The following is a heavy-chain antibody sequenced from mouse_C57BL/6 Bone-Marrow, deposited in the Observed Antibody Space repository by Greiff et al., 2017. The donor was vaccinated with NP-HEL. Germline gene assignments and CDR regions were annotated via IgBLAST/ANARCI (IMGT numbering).Heavy chain of an antibody. CDR1: GFNIKDYY. Sequence: EVQLQQSGAELVKPGDSVKLSCTASGFNIKDYYMHWVKQRTEQGLEWIGRIDPEDGENKYAPKFQGTGIITADTSSNTAYLQLSSLTSEDTAVYYGASPEGNWGDAMDYWGQGTSVTVSS. CDR3: ASPEGNWGDAMDY. J-gene: IGHJ4*01. D-gene: IGHD4-1*01. CDR2: IDPEDGEN. V-gene: IGHV14-2*01.